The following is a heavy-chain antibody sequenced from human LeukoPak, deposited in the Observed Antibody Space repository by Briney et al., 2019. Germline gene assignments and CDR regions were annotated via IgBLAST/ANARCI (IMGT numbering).Heavy chain of an antibody. CDR2: IIPIFGTA. Sequence: SVKVSCKASGGTFSSYAISWVRQAPGQGLEWMGGIIPIFGTANYAQKFQGRVTITADESTSTAYMELSSLRSEGTAVYYCARSYSSSSFWWFDPWGQGTLVTVSS. D-gene: IGHD6-6*01. CDR3: ARSYSSSSFWWFDP. V-gene: IGHV1-69*13. CDR1: GGTFSSYA. J-gene: IGHJ5*02.